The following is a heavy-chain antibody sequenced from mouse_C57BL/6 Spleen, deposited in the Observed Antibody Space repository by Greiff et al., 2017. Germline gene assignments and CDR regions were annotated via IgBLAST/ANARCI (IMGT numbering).Heavy chain of an antibody. V-gene: IGHV1-80*01. CDR1: GYAFSSYW. J-gene: IGHJ2*01. Sequence: QVQLQQSGAELVKPGASVKISCKASGYAFSSYWKNWVKQRPGKGLEWIGQIYPGDGDTNYNGKFKGKATLTADKSSSTAYMQLSSLTSEDSAVYFCARYYYGSSNFDYWGQGTTLTVSS. D-gene: IGHD1-1*01. CDR2: IYPGDGDT. CDR3: ARYYYGSSNFDY.